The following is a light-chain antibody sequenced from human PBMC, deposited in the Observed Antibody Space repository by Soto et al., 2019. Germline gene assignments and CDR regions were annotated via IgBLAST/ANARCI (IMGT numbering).Light chain of an antibody. CDR3: PLSEFLLIT. V-gene: IGKV1-39*01. Sequence: DIQMSQSPASLSFSVRDRVTITCRARQSISSYLNWYQQKPGKAPKLLIDAASSLQSGVPSRFSGSGAGTDFTLTICILQAEDVVPYCSPLSEFLLITSCHGTLLAIK. J-gene: IGKJ5*01. CDR1: QSISSY. CDR2: AAS.